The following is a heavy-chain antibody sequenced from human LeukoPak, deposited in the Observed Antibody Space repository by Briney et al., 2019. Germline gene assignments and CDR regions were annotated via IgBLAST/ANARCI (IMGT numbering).Heavy chain of an antibody. CDR2: INGSATYT. CDR3: AKDEYTYGYDAFDM. J-gene: IGHJ3*02. V-gene: IGHV3-23*01. CDR1: GFTFSNYA. Sequence: GGSLRLSCAVSGFTFSNYAMHWVSQAPGKGLEWVSTINGSATYTNYADAVKGRFTISRHDSKNTLCLEMSSLRAEDTAVYYCAKDEYTYGYDAFDMWGQGTMVTVSS. D-gene: IGHD5-18*01.